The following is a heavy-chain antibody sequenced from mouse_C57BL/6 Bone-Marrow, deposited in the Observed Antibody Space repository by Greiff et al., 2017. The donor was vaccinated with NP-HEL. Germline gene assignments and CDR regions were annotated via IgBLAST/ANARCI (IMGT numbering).Heavy chain of an antibody. D-gene: IGHD2-5*01. CDR1: GYTFTSYW. Sequence: QVQLQQPGAELVKPGASVKMSCKASGYTFTSYWITWVKQRPGQGLEWIGDIYPGSGSTNYNEKFKSKATLTVDTSSSTAYMQLSSLTSEDSAVYYCARAYYSNSVDFGYFDYWGQGTTLTVSS. CDR2: IYPGSGST. CDR3: ARAYYSNSVDFGYFDY. J-gene: IGHJ2*01. V-gene: IGHV1-55*01.